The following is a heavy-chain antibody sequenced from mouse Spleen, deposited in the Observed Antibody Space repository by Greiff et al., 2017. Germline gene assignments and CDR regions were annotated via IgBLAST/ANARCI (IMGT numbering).Heavy chain of an antibody. V-gene: IGHV5-16*01. CDR1: GFTFSDYY. J-gene: IGHJ1*01. Sequence: EVQRVESEGGLVQPGSSMKLSCTASGFTFSDYYMAWVRQVPEKGLEWVANINYDGSSTYYLDSLKSRFIISRDNAKNILYLQMSSLKSEDTATYYCARRILYFDVWGAGTTVTVSS. CDR2: INYDGSST. CDR3: ARRILYFDV.